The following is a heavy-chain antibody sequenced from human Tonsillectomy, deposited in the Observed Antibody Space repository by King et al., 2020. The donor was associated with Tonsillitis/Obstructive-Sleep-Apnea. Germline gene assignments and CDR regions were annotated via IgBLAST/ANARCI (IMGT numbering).Heavy chain of an antibody. V-gene: IGHV4-34*01. CDR2: INHSGST. D-gene: IGHD5-12*01. Sequence: VQLQQWGAGLLKPSETLSLTCAVYGGSFSGYYWSWIRQPPGKGLEWIGEINHSGSTNYNPSLKSRVTISVDTSKNQFSLKLSSVTAADTAVYYSARGRDIEGWFDPWGQGTLVTVSS. CDR3: ARGRDIEGWFDP. CDR1: GGSFSGYY. J-gene: IGHJ5*02.